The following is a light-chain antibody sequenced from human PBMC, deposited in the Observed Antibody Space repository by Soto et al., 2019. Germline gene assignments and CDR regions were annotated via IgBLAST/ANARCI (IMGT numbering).Light chain of an antibody. CDR3: QQYNLWPRT. CDR1: QTVGSN. CDR2: GAS. J-gene: IGKJ1*01. Sequence: EIAMTQSPATLSVSPGERATLSCRASQTVGSNLAWYQQKPGQVPRLPTYGASTRATGIPARFSGSGSGTEFTLTISSLQSEDFAVYYCQQYNLWPRTFGQGTKVEIK. V-gene: IGKV3-15*01.